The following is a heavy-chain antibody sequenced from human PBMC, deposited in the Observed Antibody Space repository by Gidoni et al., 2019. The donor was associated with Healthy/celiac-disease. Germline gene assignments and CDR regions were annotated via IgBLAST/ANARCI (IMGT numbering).Heavy chain of an antibody. Sequence: QLQLQQSGPGLVKPSETLSPTCTVSGGSISSSSYYWGWIRQPPGKGLEWIGSIYYSGSNYFNPSLKSRVTISVDTSKNQFSLKLSSVTAADTAVYYCATSDGDYWGQGTLVTVSS. V-gene: IGHV4-39*01. CDR2: IYYSGSN. D-gene: IGHD2-2*01. J-gene: IGHJ4*02. CDR1: GGSISSSSYY. CDR3: ATSDGDY.